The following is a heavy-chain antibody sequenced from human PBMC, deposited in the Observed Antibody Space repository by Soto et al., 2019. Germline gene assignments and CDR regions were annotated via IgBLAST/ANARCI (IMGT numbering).Heavy chain of an antibody. Sequence: SETLSLTCTVSGCSISSSSYYWGWIRQPPGKGLEWIGSIYYSGSTYYNPSLKSRVTISVDTSKNQFSLKLSSVTAADTAVHYCARRKMTTPFDYWGQGTLVTVSS. J-gene: IGHJ4*02. D-gene: IGHD4-17*01. CDR2: IYYSGST. CDR1: GCSISSSSYY. V-gene: IGHV4-39*01. CDR3: ARRKMTTPFDY.